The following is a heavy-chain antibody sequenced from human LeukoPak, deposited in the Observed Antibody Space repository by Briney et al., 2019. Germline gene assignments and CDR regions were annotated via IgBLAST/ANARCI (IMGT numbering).Heavy chain of an antibody. CDR1: GFTYTDYW. V-gene: IGHV3-74*01. Sequence: PGGSLRLSCVGSGFTYTDYWMHWFRQAPGKGPVWVSRINPDGTIIDYADSVEGRFSISRDNAKNLLYLQMNGLRADDTAVYYCAKDLSWNTADRWGQGILVTVSS. CDR3: AKDLSWNTADR. D-gene: IGHD5-18*01. CDR2: INPDGTII. J-gene: IGHJ5*02.